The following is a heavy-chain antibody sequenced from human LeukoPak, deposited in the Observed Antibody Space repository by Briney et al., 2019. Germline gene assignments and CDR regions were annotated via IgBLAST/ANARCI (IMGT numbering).Heavy chain of an antibody. CDR3: AKDQGEAVVPRRFDY. J-gene: IGHJ4*02. V-gene: IGHV3-23*01. Sequence: GGSLRLSCAASGFTFTNYAMSWVRQAPGKGLEWVSTIYFSGGDTYSADSVKGRFTISRDNAKNTLYLQMNSLRAEDTAIYYCAKDQGEAVVPRRFDYWGRGTLVTVSS. CDR1: GFTFTNYA. CDR2: IYFSGGDT. D-gene: IGHD2-2*01.